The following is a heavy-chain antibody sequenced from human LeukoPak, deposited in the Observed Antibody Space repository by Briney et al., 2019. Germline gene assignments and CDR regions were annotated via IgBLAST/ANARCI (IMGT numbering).Heavy chain of an antibody. CDR3: ARDTPSAMGSPFLY. CDR1: GGSISSGSYY. Sequence: SQTLSLTCTVSGGSISSGSYYWSWIRQPAGKGLEWIGRIYTSGSTNYNPSLKSRVTISVDTSKNQFSLKLSSVTAADTAVYYCARDTPSAMGSPFLYWGQGTLVTVSS. V-gene: IGHV4-61*02. D-gene: IGHD5-18*01. CDR2: IYTSGST. J-gene: IGHJ4*02.